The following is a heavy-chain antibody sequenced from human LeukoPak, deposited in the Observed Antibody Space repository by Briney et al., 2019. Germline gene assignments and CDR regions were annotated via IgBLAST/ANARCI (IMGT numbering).Heavy chain of an antibody. CDR2: ISSSRSYI. D-gene: IGHD6-19*01. CDR1: GFTFSSYS. J-gene: IGHJ4*02. CDR3: ASGAVAGTGYFDY. Sequence: PGGSLRLSCAASGFTFSSYSMNWVRQAPGKGLEWVSSISSSRSYIYYADSVKGRFTISRDNAKNSLYLQMNSLRAEDMAVYYCASGAVAGTGYFDYWGQGTLVTVPS. V-gene: IGHV3-21*01.